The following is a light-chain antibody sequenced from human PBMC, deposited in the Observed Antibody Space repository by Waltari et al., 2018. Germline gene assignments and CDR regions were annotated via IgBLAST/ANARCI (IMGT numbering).Light chain of an antibody. CDR3: QQSHSTPLT. V-gene: IGKV3-15*01. J-gene: IGKJ4*01. Sequence: IVMTQSPATLSVSPGEGATLSCKASQSLSSNLAWYQQKPGQLPRLLIYGASTRATGIPARFSGSGSGTEFTLTISSLQAEDFATYYCQQSHSTPLTFGGGTKVEIK. CDR2: GAS. CDR1: QSLSSN.